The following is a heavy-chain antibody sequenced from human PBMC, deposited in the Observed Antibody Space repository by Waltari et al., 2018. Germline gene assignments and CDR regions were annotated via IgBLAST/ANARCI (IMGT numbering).Heavy chain of an antibody. Sequence: QVQLVQSGAEVKKPGSSVKVSCKASGGTFSSYAISWVRKAPGQGLEWMGGIIPILGIANYAQKFQGRVTITADKSTSTAYMELSSLRSEDTAVYYCAPGGKTSIAVAGTEGYWGQGTLVTVSS. J-gene: IGHJ4*02. CDR1: GGTFSSYA. CDR3: APGGKTSIAVAGTEGY. CDR2: IIPILGIA. D-gene: IGHD6-19*01. V-gene: IGHV1-69*10.